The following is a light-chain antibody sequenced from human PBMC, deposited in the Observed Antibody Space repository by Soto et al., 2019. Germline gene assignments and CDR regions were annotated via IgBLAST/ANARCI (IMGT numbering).Light chain of an antibody. CDR3: QQYGSSPRT. CDR1: ASLSTNS. CDR2: DAS. V-gene: IGKV3-20*01. Sequence: EIVLTQSPGTLSLSPGERATLSCRASASLSTNSLAWYQQKPGQAPRLLIHDASSRATGISDRFTGSGSGTDFTLTITTLEPEDFAVYYCQQYGSSPRTFGLGTKVDIK. J-gene: IGKJ1*01.